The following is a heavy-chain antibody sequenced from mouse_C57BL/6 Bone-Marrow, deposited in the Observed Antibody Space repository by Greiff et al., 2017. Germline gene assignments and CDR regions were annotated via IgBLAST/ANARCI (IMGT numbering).Heavy chain of an antibody. CDR2: ISSGGSYT. CDR1: GFTFSSYG. D-gene: IGHD2-4*01. J-gene: IGHJ4*01. CDR3: ARGGITLYYAMDY. Sequence: EVQLVESGGDLVKPGGSLKLSCAASGFTFSSYGMSWVRQTPDKRLEWVATISSGGSYTYYPDSVKGRFTISRDNAKNTLYLQMSSLESEDTAMYYCARGGITLYYAMDYWGQGTSVTVSS. V-gene: IGHV5-6*01.